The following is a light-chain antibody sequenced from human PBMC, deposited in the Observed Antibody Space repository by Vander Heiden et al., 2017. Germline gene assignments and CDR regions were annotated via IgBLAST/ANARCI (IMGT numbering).Light chain of an antibody. Sequence: SYELTQPPSVSVSPGQTARITCSGDALPKQYAYWYQQKPGQAPVLVIYKDSERPSGIPERFSGSSSGTTGTLTISGVQAEDEADYYCQSADSSGTLWVFGGGTKLTVL. J-gene: IGLJ3*02. CDR2: KDS. V-gene: IGLV3-25*03. CDR1: ALPKQY. CDR3: QSADSSGTLWV.